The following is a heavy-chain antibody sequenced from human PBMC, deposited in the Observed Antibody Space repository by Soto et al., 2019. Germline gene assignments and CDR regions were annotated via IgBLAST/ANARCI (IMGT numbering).Heavy chain of an antibody. CDR3: SGGLGPTDY. V-gene: IGHV1-8*02. D-gene: IGHD3-16*01. CDR1: GYTFTSYH. Sequence: QVQLVQSGAEVKKPGASVKVSCKASGYTFTSYHISWVRQASGRGLEWMGWMHPHRGITGYARKFHGRVTMTCDTATSSDDMELSCLGCEDTAVYFCSGGLGPTDYRGQGTVVTVSS. J-gene: IGHJ4*02. CDR2: MHPHRGIT.